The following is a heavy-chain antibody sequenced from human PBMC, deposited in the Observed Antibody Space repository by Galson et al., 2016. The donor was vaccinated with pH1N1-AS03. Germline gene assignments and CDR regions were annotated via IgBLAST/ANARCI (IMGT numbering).Heavy chain of an antibody. J-gene: IGHJ4*02. CDR3: ASGRVFFDS. CDR1: ESIFSSYW. CDR2: IKQDASDK. Sequence: SLRLSCAASESIFSSYWMTWVRQAPGKGLEWVASIKQDASDKYYVDSVKGRFTVSRDNSKRSLYLEMNSLRGEDTAVYYCASGRVFFDSWGQGALVTVSS. V-gene: IGHV3-7*01.